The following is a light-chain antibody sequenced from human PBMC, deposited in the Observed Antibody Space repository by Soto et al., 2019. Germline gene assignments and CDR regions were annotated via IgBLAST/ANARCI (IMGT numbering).Light chain of an antibody. CDR3: LLSYTGARI. V-gene: IGLV7-46*01. Sequence: QAVVTQEPSLTVSPGGTVTLTCGSSTGSVTSGHYPYWFQQKPGQAPRTLIYDTSNKHSWTPARFSGSLLGGKAALTLSGAQPEDEAEYFCLLSYTGARIFGGGTQLTVL. CDR2: DTS. CDR1: TGSVTSGHY. J-gene: IGLJ2*01.